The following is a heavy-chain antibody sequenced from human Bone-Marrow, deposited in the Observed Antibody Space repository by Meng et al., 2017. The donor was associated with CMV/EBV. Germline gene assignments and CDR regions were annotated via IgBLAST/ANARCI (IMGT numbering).Heavy chain of an antibody. J-gene: IGHJ4*02. CDR2: IIPIFGTA. V-gene: IGHV1-69*05. D-gene: IGHD3-10*01. Sequence: SVKVSCKASGGTFSSYAISWVRQAPEQGLEWMGGIIPIFGTANYAQKFQGRVTITTDESTSTAYMELSSLRSEDTAVYYCARDYVVRKVYSAYWGQGTLVTVSS. CDR3: ARDYVVRKVYSAY. CDR1: GGTFSSYA.